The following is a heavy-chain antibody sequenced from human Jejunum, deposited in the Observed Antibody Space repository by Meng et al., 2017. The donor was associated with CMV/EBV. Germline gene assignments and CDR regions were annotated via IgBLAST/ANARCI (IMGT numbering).Heavy chain of an antibody. CDR3: ARVSSIWSAFDY. CDR1: CDSIIRSAYY. D-gene: IGHD6-13*01. J-gene: IGHJ4*02. V-gene: IGHV4-39*07. CDR2: IYYSGST. Sequence: VTCDSIIRSAYYWGWIRQSPAKGLEWIGSIYYSGSTYYKSSLRSRVTISVDTSKKQFSLKLKFVTAADTAVYYCARVSSIWSAFDYWGQGRLVTVSS.